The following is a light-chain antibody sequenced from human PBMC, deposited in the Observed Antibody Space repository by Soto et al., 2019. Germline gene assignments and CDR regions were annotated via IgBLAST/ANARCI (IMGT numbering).Light chain of an antibody. Sequence: EILMTHSPATLSVSPGERATLSCRAIQSVNSNLAWYQQKPGQAPRLLIYAVSTRPTGIPARFSGSGSGTEFTLTINSLQSEDFEVYYCQQYNNWPPTWTFGQGTKVDIK. CDR2: AVS. J-gene: IGKJ1*01. CDR3: QQYNNWPPTWT. V-gene: IGKV3-15*01. CDR1: QSVNSN.